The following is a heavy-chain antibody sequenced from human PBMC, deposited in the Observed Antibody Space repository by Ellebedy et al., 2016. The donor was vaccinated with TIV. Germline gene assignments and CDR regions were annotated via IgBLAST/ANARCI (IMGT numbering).Heavy chain of an antibody. CDR3: ARSRLNSYFDI. Sequence: GGSLRLXCAASGFSFGDYAMHWVRQAPGKGLEWVSGISWNSGSIDYAGSVDGRFTISRDNGKNSLFLQMNSLRPEDTALYYCARSRLNSYFDIWGQGTLVTVSS. V-gene: IGHV3-9*01. D-gene: IGHD2/OR15-2a*01. CDR2: ISWNSGSI. J-gene: IGHJ4*02. CDR1: GFSFGDYA.